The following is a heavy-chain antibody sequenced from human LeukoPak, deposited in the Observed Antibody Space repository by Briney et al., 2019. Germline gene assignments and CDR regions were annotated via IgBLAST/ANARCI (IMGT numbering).Heavy chain of an antibody. CDR2: ISGSGGST. Sequence: GGSLRLSCAASGFTFSSYGMSWVRQAPGKGLEWVSAISGSGGSTYYADSVKGRFTISRDNSKNTLYLQMNSLRAEDTAVYYCAKIVFAPGYFDYWGQGTLVTVSS. D-gene: IGHD2/OR15-2a*01. J-gene: IGHJ4*02. V-gene: IGHV3-23*01. CDR1: GFTFSSYG. CDR3: AKIVFAPGYFDY.